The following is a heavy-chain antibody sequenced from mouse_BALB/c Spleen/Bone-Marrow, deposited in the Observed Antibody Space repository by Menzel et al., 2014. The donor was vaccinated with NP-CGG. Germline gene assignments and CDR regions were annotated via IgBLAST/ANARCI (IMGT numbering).Heavy chain of an antibody. Sequence: VHLVESGAGLVKPGASVKLSCKASGYTFTSYYMYWVKQRPGQGLEWIGEINPSNGGTNFNEKFKSRATLTVDKSSSTAYMQLSSLTSEDSAVYYCTRGRTWDFDYWGQGTTLTVSS. CDR2: INPSNGGT. V-gene: IGHV1S81*02. CDR3: TRGRTWDFDY. J-gene: IGHJ2*01. D-gene: IGHD4-1*01. CDR1: GYTFTSYY.